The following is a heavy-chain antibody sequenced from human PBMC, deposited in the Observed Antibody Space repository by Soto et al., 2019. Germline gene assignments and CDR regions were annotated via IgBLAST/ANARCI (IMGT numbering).Heavy chain of an antibody. CDR2: IKQGGNEK. CDR3: VGALTYEVPYYYYGMDV. Sequence: GGSLRLSCAASGSSLSTYLMSWVRQAPGKGLEWLANIKQGGNEKFYVDSVKGRFTISRDNDKKSPYLQMDSLRVEDTAVYYCVGALTYEVPYYYYGMDVWGQGTTVTVSS. CDR1: GSSLSTYL. J-gene: IGHJ6*02. D-gene: IGHD3-16*01. V-gene: IGHV3-7*01.